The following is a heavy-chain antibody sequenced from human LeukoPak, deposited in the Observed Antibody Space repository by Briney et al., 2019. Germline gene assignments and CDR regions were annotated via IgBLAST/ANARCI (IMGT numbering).Heavy chain of an antibody. V-gene: IGHV4-39*07. J-gene: IGHJ4*02. Sequence: SETLSLTCTVSGGSLSSSSYYWGWIRQSPGKGLEWIGSIYYSGSTYYNPSLKSRVTISVDTSKNQFSLKLSSVTAADTAVYYCARDGQRDTRPYWGQGTLVTVSS. CDR2: IYYSGST. CDR1: GGSLSSSSYY. D-gene: IGHD5-18*01. CDR3: ARDGQRDTRPY.